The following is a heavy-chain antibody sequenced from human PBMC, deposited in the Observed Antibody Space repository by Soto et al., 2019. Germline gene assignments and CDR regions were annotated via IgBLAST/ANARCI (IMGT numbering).Heavy chain of an antibody. Sequence: GGALRLSCAASGFTFSNYEMHWFRQAPGKGLEYVSGISNNGAHTDYAKSVKGRFTISRDNSENTLYLQMGSLRAEDMALYYCARRGYGSRWPNVYMDVWGKGTTVTVSS. CDR2: ISNNGAHT. CDR1: GFTFSNYE. V-gene: IGHV3-64*01. J-gene: IGHJ6*03. D-gene: IGHD6-13*01. CDR3: ARRGYGSRWPNVYMDV.